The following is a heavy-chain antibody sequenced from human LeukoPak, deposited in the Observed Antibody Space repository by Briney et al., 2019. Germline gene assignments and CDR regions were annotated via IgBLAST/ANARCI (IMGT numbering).Heavy chain of an antibody. D-gene: IGHD3-22*01. CDR3: ARGVSYYDSSGYYNEYFQH. CDR1: GGSISSYY. J-gene: IGHJ1*01. CDR2: IYYSGST. V-gene: IGHV4-59*08. Sequence: SETLSLTCTVSGGSISSYYWSWIRQPPGKGLEWIGYIYYSGSTNYNPSLKSRVTISVDTSKNQFSLKQSSVTAADTAVYYCARGVSYYDSSGYYNEYFQHWGQGTLVTVSS.